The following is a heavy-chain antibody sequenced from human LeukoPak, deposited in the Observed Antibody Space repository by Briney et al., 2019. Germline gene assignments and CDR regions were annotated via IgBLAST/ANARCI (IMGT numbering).Heavy chain of an antibody. CDR3: ARDVGLNWNAGGL. CDR2: ISAYYGNT. CDR1: GYTFTSYG. J-gene: IGHJ4*02. V-gene: IGHV1-18*01. D-gene: IGHD1-1*01. Sequence: ASVKVSFMASGYTFTSYGISGVRQAPGQGLEWVGWISAYYGNTNYAQKLQGRVTMTTDTSTSTAYMELRSLRSDDTAVYYCARDVGLNWNAGGLWGQGTLVTVSS.